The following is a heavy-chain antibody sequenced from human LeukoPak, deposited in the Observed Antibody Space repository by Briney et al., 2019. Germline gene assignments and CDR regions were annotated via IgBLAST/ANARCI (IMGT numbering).Heavy chain of an antibody. CDR1: GFTFSDYA. Sequence: PGGSLRLSCAASGFTFSDYAIHWVRQAPGKGLEWVTVISYDGRNKYYSDSVKGRFAISRDNSKNTLFLQMSSLRAEDTAVYHCARGGSITALPPSIFYWGQGTLVTVSS. CDR2: ISYDGRNK. V-gene: IGHV3-30*09. CDR3: ARGGSITALPPSIFY. D-gene: IGHD6-6*01. J-gene: IGHJ4*02.